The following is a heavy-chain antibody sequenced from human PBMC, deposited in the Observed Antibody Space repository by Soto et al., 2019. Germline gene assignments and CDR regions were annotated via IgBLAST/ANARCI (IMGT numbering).Heavy chain of an antibody. D-gene: IGHD1-1*01. CDR2: IIPILGIA. J-gene: IGHJ5*02. CDR1: GGTFSSYT. Sequence: QVQLVQSGAEVKKPGSSVKVSCKASGGTFSSYTISWVRQAPGQGLEWMGRIIPILGIANYAQKFQGRVTITADKSTSTAYMELSSLRSEDTALYYCARAPDWNDVGYNWFDPWGQGTLVTASS. CDR3: ARAPDWNDVGYNWFDP. V-gene: IGHV1-69*02.